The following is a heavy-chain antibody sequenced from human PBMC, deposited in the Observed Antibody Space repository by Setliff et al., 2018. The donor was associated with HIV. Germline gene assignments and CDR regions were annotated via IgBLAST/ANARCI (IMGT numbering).Heavy chain of an antibody. V-gene: IGHV4-59*12. CDR3: AREGFTVTTLSYQYYYMDV. CDR1: DNSITNYY. CDR2: MHYSGRT. J-gene: IGHJ6*03. Sequence: SETLSLTCTVSDNSITNYYWDWIRQPPGKGLEWIGYMHYSGRTSYNPSLKSRVTISRDNAKNSLSLQINGLRVEDTAVYFCAREGFTVTTLSYQYYYMDVWGKGTTVTVSS. D-gene: IGHD4-17*01.